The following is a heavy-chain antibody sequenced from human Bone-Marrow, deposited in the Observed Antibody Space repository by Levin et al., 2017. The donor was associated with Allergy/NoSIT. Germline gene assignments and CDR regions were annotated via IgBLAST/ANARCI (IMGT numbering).Heavy chain of an antibody. J-gene: IGHJ3*01. Sequence: SLKISFTTSVFTFYYYSFHFFLQSPGKFLYLLSFITCNILIIDYSYSFIFRFTISRDNAKNSLYLQMDSLRSEDTALYFCAKAKWELSSLDGFDVWGQGTMVTVSS. CDR2: ITCNILII. CDR1: VFTFYYYS. CDR3: AKAKWELSSLDGFDV. V-gene: IGHV3-9*01. D-gene: IGHD4-23*01.